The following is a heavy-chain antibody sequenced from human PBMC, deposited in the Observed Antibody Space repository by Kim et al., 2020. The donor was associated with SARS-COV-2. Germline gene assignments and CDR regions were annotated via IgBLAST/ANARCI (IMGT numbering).Heavy chain of an antibody. J-gene: IGHJ4*02. CDR3: ARERISVTDHFDY. D-gene: IGHD6-19*01. Sequence: YAQTFQGRVTVTGDTSISTAYLELRRLRSDATAVYYCARERISVTDHFDYWGQGTLVTVSS. V-gene: IGHV1-2*02.